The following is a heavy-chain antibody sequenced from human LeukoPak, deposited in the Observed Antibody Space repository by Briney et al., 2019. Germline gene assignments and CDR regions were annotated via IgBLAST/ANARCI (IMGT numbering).Heavy chain of an antibody. CDR1: GFTLSSYA. J-gene: IGHJ4*02. CDR3: AKYRRYSSSWFDY. Sequence: PGGSLRLSCAASGFTLSSYAMSWVRQAPGKGLEWVSAISGSGGSTYYADSVKGRFTIARDNSKNTLYLQMNSLRAEDTAVYYCAKYRRYSSSWFDYWGQGTLVTVSS. D-gene: IGHD6-13*01. V-gene: IGHV3-23*01. CDR2: ISGSGGST.